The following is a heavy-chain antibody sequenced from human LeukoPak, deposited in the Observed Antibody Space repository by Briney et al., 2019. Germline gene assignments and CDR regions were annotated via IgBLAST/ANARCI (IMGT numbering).Heavy chain of an antibody. CDR2: ISAYNGNT. D-gene: IGHD3-3*01. CDR1: GYTFTSYG. J-gene: IGHJ6*03. V-gene: IGHV1-18*01. Sequence: GASVKVSCKASGYTFTSYGISWVRQAPGQGLEWMGWISAYNGNTNYAQKLQGRVTMTTDTSTSTAYMELRSLRSDDTAVYYCAREGDPITIFGVASDYYMDVWGKGTTVTVSS. CDR3: AREGDPITIFGVASDYYMDV.